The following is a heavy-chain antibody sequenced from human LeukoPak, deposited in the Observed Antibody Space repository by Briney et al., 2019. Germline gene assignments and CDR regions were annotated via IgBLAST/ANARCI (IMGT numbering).Heavy chain of an antibody. J-gene: IGHJ3*02. D-gene: IGHD7-27*01. CDR2: ISYDGSNK. Sequence: GGSLRLSCAASGFTFSSYAMHWVRQAPGKGLEWVAVISYDGSNKYYADSVKGRFTISRDNSKNTPYLQMNSLRAEDTAVYYCARGLGSDAFDIWGQGTMVTVSS. CDR3: ARGLGSDAFDI. CDR1: GFTFSSYA. V-gene: IGHV3-30*04.